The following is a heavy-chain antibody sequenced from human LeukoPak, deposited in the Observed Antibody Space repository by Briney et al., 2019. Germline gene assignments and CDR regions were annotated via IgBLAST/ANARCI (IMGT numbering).Heavy chain of an antibody. D-gene: IGHD6-13*01. CDR1: GYTFTGYY. J-gene: IGHJ3*02. Sequence: ASVKVSCKASGYTFTGYYMHWVRQAPGQGLEWMGWINPNSGGTNYAQKFQGWVTITRNTSISTAYMELSSLRSEDTAVYYCARGGYSSSVDIWGQGTMVTVSS. CDR3: ARGGYSSSVDI. V-gene: IGHV1-2*04. CDR2: INPNSGGT.